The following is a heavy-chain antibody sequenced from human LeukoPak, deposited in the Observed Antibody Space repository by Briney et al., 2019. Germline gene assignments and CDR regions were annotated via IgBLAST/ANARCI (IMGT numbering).Heavy chain of an antibody. V-gene: IGHV3-48*03. CDR3: TQGMNYDSSAYWHQH. CDR2: IASDGSI. Sequence: GGSLRLSCVASGFIVSNYEMNWVRRAPGKGLEWISFIASDGSINYADFVKGRFILSRDNAKNSLYLQMNSLRGEDTAVYYCTQGMNYDSSAYWHQHWGQGTLVTVSS. D-gene: IGHD3-22*01. J-gene: IGHJ1*01. CDR1: GFIVSNYE.